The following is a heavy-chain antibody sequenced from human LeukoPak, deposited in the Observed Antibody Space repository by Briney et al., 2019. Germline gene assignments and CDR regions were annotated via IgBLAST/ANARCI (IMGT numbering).Heavy chain of an antibody. V-gene: IGHV3-23*01. CDR1: GFTFSRYA. CDR3: AKAYSGYDADWYFDL. D-gene: IGHD5-12*01. J-gene: IGHJ2*01. CDR2: ISGSGGST. Sequence: PGGSLRLSCAASGFTFSRYAMSWVRQAPGKGLEWVSAISGSGGSTYYADSVKGRFTISRDNSKNTLYLQMNSLRAEDTAVYYCAKAYSGYDADWYFDLWGRGTLVTVSS.